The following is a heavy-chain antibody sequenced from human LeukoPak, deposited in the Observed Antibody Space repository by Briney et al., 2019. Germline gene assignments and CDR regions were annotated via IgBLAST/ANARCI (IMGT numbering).Heavy chain of an antibody. CDR2: IYYDGSNQ. CDR1: GFTFRNYG. D-gene: IGHD3-10*01. CDR3: ARDRGQSYFDY. Sequence: PGRSLRLSSATSGFTFRNYGMHWVRQAPGKGLEWVAIIYYDGSNQYYADSVKGRFTISRDNSKNTLYLQLNSLRAEDTAMYYCARDRGQSYFDYWGQGTLVTVSS. V-gene: IGHV3-33*01. J-gene: IGHJ4*02.